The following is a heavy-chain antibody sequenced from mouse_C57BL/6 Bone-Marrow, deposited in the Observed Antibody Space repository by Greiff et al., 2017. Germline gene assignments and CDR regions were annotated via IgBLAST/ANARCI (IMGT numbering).Heavy chain of an antibody. CDR1: GYSITSGYY. V-gene: IGHV3-6*01. CDR2: ISYDGSN. D-gene: IGHD1-2*01. CDR3: ARGLLDFDY. Sequence: ESGPGLVKPSQSLSLTCSVTGYSITSGYYWNWIRQFPGNKLEWMGYISYDGSNNYNPSLKNRISITRDTSKNQFFLKLNSVTTEDTATDYCARGLLDFDYWGQGTTLTVSS. J-gene: IGHJ2*01.